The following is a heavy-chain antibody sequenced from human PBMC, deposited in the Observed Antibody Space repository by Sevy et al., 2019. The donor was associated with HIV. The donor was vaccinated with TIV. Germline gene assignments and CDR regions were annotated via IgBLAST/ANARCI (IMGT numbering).Heavy chain of an antibody. CDR2: IPFDGSRE. Sequence: GGSLRLSCVASGFTFTDYGMHWVRQVPGRGLEWVAFIPFDGSREYYTDSVKGRFTISRDDSKNTLYLQMNSLRSEDTAVYYCAKALTIVATILNWGQGTLVTVSS. CDR1: GFTFTDYG. J-gene: IGHJ4*02. CDR3: AKALTIVATILN. V-gene: IGHV3-30*02. D-gene: IGHD5-12*01.